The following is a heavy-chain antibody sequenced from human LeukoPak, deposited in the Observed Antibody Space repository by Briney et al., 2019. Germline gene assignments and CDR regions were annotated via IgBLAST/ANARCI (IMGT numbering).Heavy chain of an antibody. Sequence: WIRQPAGKGLEWVSGISWNSGSIGYADSVKGRFTISRDNAKNSLYLQMNSLRAEDTALYYCAKDTRWGTTDGAFDIWGQGTMVTVSS. J-gene: IGHJ3*02. D-gene: IGHD1-7*01. V-gene: IGHV3-9*01. CDR3: AKDTRWGTTDGAFDI. CDR2: ISWNSGSI.